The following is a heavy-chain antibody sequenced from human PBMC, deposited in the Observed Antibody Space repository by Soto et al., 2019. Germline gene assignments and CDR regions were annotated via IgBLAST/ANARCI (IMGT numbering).Heavy chain of an antibody. Sequence: GGSLRLSCAASGFTFSSYAMNWVRQAPGKGLEWVSGIGGSIGSTYYADSVRGRFTISRDNSKNTLYLQMNSLRAEDTAVYYCAKGGGFTVTGKADYWGQGTLVTVSS. CDR2: IGGSIGST. CDR1: GFTFSSYA. V-gene: IGHV3-23*01. D-gene: IGHD6-19*01. J-gene: IGHJ4*02. CDR3: AKGGGFTVTGKADY.